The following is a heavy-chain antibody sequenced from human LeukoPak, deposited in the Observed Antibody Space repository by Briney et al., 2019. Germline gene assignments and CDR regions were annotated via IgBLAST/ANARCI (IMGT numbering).Heavy chain of an antibody. CDR2: ISGSGGST. CDR3: AKAGWLRLRPPAFDY. V-gene: IGHV3-23*01. Sequence: QAGGSLRLSCAASGFTFSSYAVSWVRQAPGKGLEWVSAISGSGGSTYYADSVKGRFTISRDNSKNTLYLQMNSLRAEDTAVYYCAKAGWLRLRPPAFDYWGQGTLVTVSS. J-gene: IGHJ4*02. D-gene: IGHD5-12*01. CDR1: GFTFSSYA.